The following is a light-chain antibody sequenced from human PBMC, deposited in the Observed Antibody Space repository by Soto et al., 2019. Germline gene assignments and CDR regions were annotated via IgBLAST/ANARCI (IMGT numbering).Light chain of an antibody. J-gene: IGKJ1*01. CDR3: QQCGSSTWT. CDR2: GAS. V-gene: IGKV3-20*01. Sequence: EIVLTQSPGTLSLSPGERATLSCRASQSVSSSSLAWYQQKPGQAPRLLIYGASSRATGIPDRFSGSGSGTDFTLTISRLEPEDFAVYYCQQCGSSTWTFGQGTKVEIK. CDR1: QSVSSSS.